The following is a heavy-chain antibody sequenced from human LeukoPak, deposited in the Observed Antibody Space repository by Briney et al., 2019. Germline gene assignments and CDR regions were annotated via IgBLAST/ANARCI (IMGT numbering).Heavy chain of an antibody. D-gene: IGHD6-19*01. CDR2: IRFDGSNK. CDR3: AKVGGIAVATYYYMDV. CDR1: GFTFRSYD. J-gene: IGHJ6*03. V-gene: IGHV3-30*02. Sequence: PGGSLSISCAASGFTFRSYDMHWVRQAPGTGLEWVAFIRFDGSNKYYADSVNGLFTISRDNSKNTLYLQMNSLRAEDTAVYCCAKVGGIAVATYYYMDVWGKGATVTVSS.